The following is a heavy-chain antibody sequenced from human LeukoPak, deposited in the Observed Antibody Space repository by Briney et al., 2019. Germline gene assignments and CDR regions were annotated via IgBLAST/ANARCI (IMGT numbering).Heavy chain of an antibody. D-gene: IGHD1-1*01. CDR3: ARRGTSRSSYNFDY. Sequence: PGGSLRLSCAASGFTFSSYEMNWVRQAPGKGLEWGSYISTSASTIYYADSVKGRFTSSRDNAKNSLYLQMNSLRAEDTAVYYCARRGTSRSSYNFDYWGQGALVTVSS. CDR1: GFTFSSYE. V-gene: IGHV3-48*03. J-gene: IGHJ4*02. CDR2: ISTSASTI.